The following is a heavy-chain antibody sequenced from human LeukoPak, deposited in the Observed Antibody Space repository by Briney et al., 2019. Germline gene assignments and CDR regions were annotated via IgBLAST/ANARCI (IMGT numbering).Heavy chain of an antibody. Sequence: ASVKVSFKASGYTFTSYDINWVRQATGQGLEWMGWVNPNSGNTGYAQKFQGRVTMTRNTSISTAYMELSSLRSEDTAVYYCARGTPTMVRGRRSMGRINYYMDVWGKGTTVTVSS. CDR2: VNPNSGNT. CDR1: GYTFTSYD. D-gene: IGHD3-10*01. V-gene: IGHV1-8*01. CDR3: ARGTPTMVRGRRSMGRINYYMDV. J-gene: IGHJ6*03.